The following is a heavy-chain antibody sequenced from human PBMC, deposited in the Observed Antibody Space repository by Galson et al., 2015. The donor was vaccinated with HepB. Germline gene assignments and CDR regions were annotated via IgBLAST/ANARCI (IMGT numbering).Heavy chain of an antibody. V-gene: IGHV3-9*01. CDR1: GFTFDDYA. Sequence: SLRLSCAASGFTFDDYAMHWARQSPGKGLEVVSGISWNSGSIGYADFVKGRFTISRDNAKNSLYLQMNSLRAEDTALYYCAKDYTPSGGVVVVVAAAVSFDYWGQGTLVTVSS. J-gene: IGHJ4*02. CDR2: ISWNSGSI. D-gene: IGHD2-15*01. CDR3: AKDYTPSGGVVVVVAAAVSFDY.